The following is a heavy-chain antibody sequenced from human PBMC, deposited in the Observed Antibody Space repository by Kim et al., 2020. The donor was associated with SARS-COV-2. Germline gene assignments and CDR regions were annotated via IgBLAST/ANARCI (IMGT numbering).Heavy chain of an antibody. D-gene: IGHD6-19*01. Sequence: SETLSLTCTVSGGSISSYYWSWIRQPPGKGLEWIGYIYYSGSTNYNPSLKSRVTISVDTSKNQFSLKLSSVTAADTAVYYCARILGESGWYLDRYYYYGMDVWGQGTTVTVSS. CDR3: ARILGESGWYLDRYYYYGMDV. CDR2: IYYSGST. CDR1: GGSISSYY. V-gene: IGHV4-59*01. J-gene: IGHJ6*02.